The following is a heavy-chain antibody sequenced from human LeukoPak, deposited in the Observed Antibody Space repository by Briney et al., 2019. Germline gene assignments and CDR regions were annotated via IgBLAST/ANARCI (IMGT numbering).Heavy chain of an antibody. CDR2: IYYSGST. CDR1: GGSISSYY. D-gene: IGHD3-22*01. V-gene: IGHV4-59*01. Sequence: KPSETLSLTCTVSGGSISSYYWSWIRQPPGKGLEWIGYIYYSGSTNYNPSLKSRVTISVDTSKNQFSLKLSSVTAADTAVYYCARAPYGSGYYYSYYYYGMDVWGQGTTVTVSS. CDR3: ARAPYGSGYYYSYYYYGMDV. J-gene: IGHJ6*02.